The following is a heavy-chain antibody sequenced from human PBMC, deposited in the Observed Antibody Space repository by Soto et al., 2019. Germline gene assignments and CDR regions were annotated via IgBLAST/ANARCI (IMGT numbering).Heavy chain of an antibody. D-gene: IGHD2-15*01. CDR3: ARVLEVVVVVAASVGAFDI. V-gene: IGHV1-18*01. J-gene: IGHJ3*02. CDR2: ISAYNGNT. CDR1: GYTFTSYG. Sequence: ASVKVSCKASGYTFTSYGISWVRQAPGQGLEWMGWISAYNGNTNYAQKLQGRVTMTTDTSTSTAYMELRSLRSDDTAVYYCARVLEVVVVVAASVGAFDIWGQGTMVTVSS.